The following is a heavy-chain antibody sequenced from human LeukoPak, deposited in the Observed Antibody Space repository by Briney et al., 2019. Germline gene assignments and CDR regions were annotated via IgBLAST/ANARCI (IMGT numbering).Heavy chain of an antibody. CDR1: GFTFSSYW. J-gene: IGHJ6*02. V-gene: IGHV3-7*01. Sequence: GGSLRLSCAASGFTFSSYWMSWGRQAPGEGLEWVANIKEDGSEKYYVDSVKGRFTISRDNAKNSLYLQMNSLRAEDTAVYYCARHRWSGYSPEDYYYGMDVWGQGTTVTVSS. CDR3: ARHRWSGYSPEDYYYGMDV. D-gene: IGHD3-3*01. CDR2: IKEDGSEK.